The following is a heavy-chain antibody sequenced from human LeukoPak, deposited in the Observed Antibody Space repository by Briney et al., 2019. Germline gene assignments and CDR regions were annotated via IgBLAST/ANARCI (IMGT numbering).Heavy chain of an antibody. J-gene: IGHJ4*02. Sequence: PGGSLRLSCAAFGFTFSSYWMHWVRQAPGKGLVWVSRVNTDGRSTSYPDSVKGRFTISRDNAKNTLYLQMNSLRVEDTAVYYCVRDVWGDRDGFFDNWGQGTLVTVSS. CDR3: VRDVWGDRDGFFDN. D-gene: IGHD5-24*01. CDR2: VNTDGRST. V-gene: IGHV3-74*01. CDR1: GFTFSSYW.